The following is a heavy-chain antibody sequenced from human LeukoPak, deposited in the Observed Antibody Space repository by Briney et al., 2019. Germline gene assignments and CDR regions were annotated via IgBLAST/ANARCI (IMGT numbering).Heavy chain of an antibody. CDR2: INPSGGST. CDR1: GYTFTSYY. V-gene: IGHV1-46*01. J-gene: IGHJ4*02. D-gene: IGHD5-12*01. CDR3: AKVMDRDIVATIRLGSQYYFDY. Sequence: ASVKVSCKASGYTFTSYYMHWVRQAPGQGLEWMGIINPSGGSTSYAQKFQGRVTMTRDMSTSTVYMELSSLRSEDTAVYYCAKVMDRDIVATIRLGSQYYFDYWGQGTLVTVSS.